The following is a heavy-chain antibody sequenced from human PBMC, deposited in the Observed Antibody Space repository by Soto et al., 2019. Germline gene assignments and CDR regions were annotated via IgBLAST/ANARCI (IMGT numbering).Heavy chain of an antibody. CDR1: GFMFTRST. Sequence: VGALRLSCVASGFMFTRSTMNWVRQAPGKGLEWVSSITSASDYIFYADSVKGRFTISRDNAKNSLYLQMNSLRAEDTAVYYCARVGTGSSTPLDIWGQGTMVPVSS. CDR2: ITSASDYI. J-gene: IGHJ3*02. V-gene: IGHV3-21*01. D-gene: IGHD3-9*01. CDR3: ARVGTGSSTPLDI.